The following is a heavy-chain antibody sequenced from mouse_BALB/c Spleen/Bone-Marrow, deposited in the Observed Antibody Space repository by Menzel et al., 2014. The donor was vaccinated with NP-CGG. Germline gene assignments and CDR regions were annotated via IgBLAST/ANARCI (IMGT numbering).Heavy chain of an antibody. V-gene: IGHV5-12-1*01. J-gene: IGHJ3*01. CDR1: GFAFSSYD. CDR2: ISSGGGST. D-gene: IGHD1-1*01. CDR3: AGQSRAWFAY. Sequence: VQLKQSGGGLVKPGGSLKLSCAASGFAFSSYDMSWVRQTPEKRLEWVAYISSGGGSTYYPDTVKGRFTISRDNAKNTLYLQMSSLKSEDTAMYYCAGQSRAWFAYWGQGTLVTVSA.